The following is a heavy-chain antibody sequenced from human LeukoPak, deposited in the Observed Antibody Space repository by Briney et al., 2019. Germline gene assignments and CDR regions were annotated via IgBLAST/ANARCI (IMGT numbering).Heavy chain of an antibody. V-gene: IGHV1-2*02. CDR2: INPNSGGT. J-gene: IGHJ5*01. CDR1: GYSFTDYS. Sequence: GASVKVSCKASGYSFTDYSMHWVRQAPGQGLEWMGWINPNSGGTDYAQEFRGRVTITRDTSISTAYMELSRLRSDDTAVYYCARIAIPGRHYFDPWGQGTLVTVSS. D-gene: IGHD6-13*01. CDR3: ARIAIPGRHYFDP.